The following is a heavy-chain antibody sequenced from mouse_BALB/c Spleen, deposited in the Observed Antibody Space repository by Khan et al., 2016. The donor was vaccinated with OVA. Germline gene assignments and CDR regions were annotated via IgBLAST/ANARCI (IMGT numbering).Heavy chain of an antibody. J-gene: IGHJ2*01. D-gene: IGHD1-1*01. CDR2: TNPTNGRT. Sequence: QVQLQQPGAELVKAGASVKMSCKASGYTFTSYWMPWVKQRLGQGLEWFAETNPTNGRTYYNEKFKSKATLTVDKSSSTAYWILSGPKVEDSAVYYCARIKKIVATYFDYWGQGTTRTVYS. CDR1: GYTFTSYW. V-gene: IGHV1S81*02. CDR3: ARIKKIVATYFDY.